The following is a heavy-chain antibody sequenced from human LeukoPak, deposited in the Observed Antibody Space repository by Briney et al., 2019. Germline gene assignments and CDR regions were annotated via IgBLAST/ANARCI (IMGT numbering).Heavy chain of an antibody. J-gene: IGHJ6*02. CDR2: INSNGSST. V-gene: IGHV3-74*01. D-gene: IGHD3-22*01. CDR3: TREYYYDSSGYYTGYYYYGMDF. CDR1: GFTFSTYR. Sequence: PGGSLRLSCAASGFTFSTYRMNWVRQAPGKGLEWVSRINSNGSSTSYADSVKGRFTISRDNAKNTLYLQMNSLRAHDTAVYYCTREYYYDSSGYYTGYYYYGMDFWGQGTTVTVSS.